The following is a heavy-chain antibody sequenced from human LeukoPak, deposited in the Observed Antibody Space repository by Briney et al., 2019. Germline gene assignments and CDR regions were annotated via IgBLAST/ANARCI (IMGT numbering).Heavy chain of an antibody. Sequence: PSETLSLTCTVSGGSISSYYWSWIRQPPGKGLEWIGYIYYSGSTNYNPSLKSRVTISVDTSKNQLSLKLSSVTTADTAVYYCARDRSRNNWFDPWGQGALVTVSS. CDR3: ARDRSRNNWFDP. J-gene: IGHJ5*02. CDR2: IYYSGST. CDR1: GGSISSYY. D-gene: IGHD3-10*01. V-gene: IGHV4-59*01.